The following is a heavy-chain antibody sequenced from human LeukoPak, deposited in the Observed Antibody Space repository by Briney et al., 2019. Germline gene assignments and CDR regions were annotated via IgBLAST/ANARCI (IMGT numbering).Heavy chain of an antibody. J-gene: IGHJ4*02. V-gene: IGHV3-7*01. Sequence: GGSLRLSCAASGFTFSSYWMSWVRQAPGKGLEWVANIKQDGSERYYADSVKGRFTISRDNAKNSLYLQMNSLRAEDTAVYFCATKSVTRYFDYWGQGNLVTVSS. D-gene: IGHD4-11*01. CDR2: IKQDGSER. CDR1: GFTFSSYW. CDR3: ATKSVTRYFDY.